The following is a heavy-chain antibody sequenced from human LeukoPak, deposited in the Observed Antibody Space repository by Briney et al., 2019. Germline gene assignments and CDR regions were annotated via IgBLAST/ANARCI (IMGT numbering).Heavy chain of an antibody. D-gene: IGHD2-21*01. Sequence: PGRSLRLSCAPSGFTFDDYAMHWVRQAPGKGLEWVSGISWNSGSIGYADSVKGRFTISRDNAKNSLYLQMNSLRSEDMAFYYCARGLVGAAVEGLCDYWGQGTLVTVSS. V-gene: IGHV3-9*03. CDR1: GFTFDDYA. CDR3: ARGLVGAAVEGLCDY. J-gene: IGHJ4*02. CDR2: ISWNSGSI.